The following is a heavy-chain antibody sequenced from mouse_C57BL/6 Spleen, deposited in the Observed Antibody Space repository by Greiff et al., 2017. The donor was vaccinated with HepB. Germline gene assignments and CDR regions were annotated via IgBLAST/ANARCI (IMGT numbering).Heavy chain of an antibody. CDR2: IWSGGST. CDR3: ARNWGYGNYPTYWYFDV. D-gene: IGHD2-10*02. CDR1: GFSLTSYG. V-gene: IGHV2-2*01. J-gene: IGHJ1*03. Sequence: VKLVESGPGLVQPSQSLSITCTVSGFSLTSYGVHWVRQSPGKGLEWLGVIWSGGSTDYNAAFISRLSISKDNSKSQVFFKMNSLQADDTAIYYCARNWGYGNYPTYWYFDVWGTGTTVTVSS.